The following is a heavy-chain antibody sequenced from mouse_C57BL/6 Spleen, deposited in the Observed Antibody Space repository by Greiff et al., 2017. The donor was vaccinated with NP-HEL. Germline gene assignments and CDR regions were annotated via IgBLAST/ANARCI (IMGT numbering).Heavy chain of an antibody. D-gene: IGHD1-1*01. V-gene: IGHV1-54*01. CDR2: INPGSGGT. CDR1: GYAFTNYL. Sequence: VKLQQSGAELVRPGTSVKVSCKASGYAFTNYLIEWVKQRPGQGLEWIGVINPGSGGTNYNEKFKGKATLTADKSSSTAYMQLSSLTSEDSAVYFCARGDYGSYYFDYWGQGTTLTVSS. CDR3: ARGDYGSYYFDY. J-gene: IGHJ2*01.